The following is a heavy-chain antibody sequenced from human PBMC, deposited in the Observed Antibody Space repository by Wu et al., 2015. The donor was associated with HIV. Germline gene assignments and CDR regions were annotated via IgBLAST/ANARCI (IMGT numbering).Heavy chain of an antibody. CDR2: IIPIFGTA. V-gene: IGHV1-69*12. CDR3: ARCYYGSGSYYYYYYYTGR. J-gene: IGHJ6*03. CDR1: GGTFSSYA. Sequence: QVQLVQSGAEVKKPGSSVKVSCKASGGTFSSYAISWVRQAPGQGLEWMGGIIPIFGTANYAQKFQGRVTITADESTSTAYMELSSLRSEDTAVYYCARCYYGSGSYYYYYYYTGRRGRTDRRSPS. D-gene: IGHD3-10*01.